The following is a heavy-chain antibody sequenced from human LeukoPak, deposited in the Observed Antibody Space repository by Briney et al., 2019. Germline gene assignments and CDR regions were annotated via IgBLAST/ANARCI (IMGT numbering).Heavy chain of an antibody. D-gene: IGHD6-19*01. CDR2: INSDGSGT. J-gene: IGHJ4*02. CDR1: GFTFSSYW. Sequence: GGCLRLSCVASGFTFSSYWMHWVRQAPGKGLVWVARINSDGSGTRHADSVEGRLTISRDNAKSTLYLQMNSLRAEDTAVYYCAREIVSAVAGNFDYWGQGTLVTVSS. CDR3: AREIVSAVAGNFDY. V-gene: IGHV3-74*01.